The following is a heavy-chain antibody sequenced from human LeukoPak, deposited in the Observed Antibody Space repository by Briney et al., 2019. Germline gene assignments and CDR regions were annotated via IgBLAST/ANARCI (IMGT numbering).Heavy chain of an antibody. Sequence: GESLNISCKGSGYNFTSYWIAWVRQMPGRGLEWMGIIYPGDSDTRYSPSFQGQVTISADKSISTAYLQWSSLKASDTAMYYCARLGAVVVAATRAWFDPWGQGTLVTVSS. CDR3: ARLGAVVVAATRAWFDP. CDR1: GYNFTSYW. CDR2: IYPGDSDT. D-gene: IGHD2-15*01. V-gene: IGHV5-51*01. J-gene: IGHJ5*02.